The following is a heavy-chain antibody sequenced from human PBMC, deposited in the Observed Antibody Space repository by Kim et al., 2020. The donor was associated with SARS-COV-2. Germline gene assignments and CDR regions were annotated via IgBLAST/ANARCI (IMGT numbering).Heavy chain of an antibody. CDR2: INHSGST. D-gene: IGHD3-22*01. Sequence: SETLSLTCAVYGGSFSGYYWSWIRQPPGKGLEWIGEINHSGSTNYNPSLKSRVTISVDTSKNQFSLKLSSVTAADTAVYYCARFYSGSSGYYDWFDPWGQGTLVTVSS. CDR3: ARFYSGSSGYYDWFDP. J-gene: IGHJ5*02. V-gene: IGHV4-34*01. CDR1: GGSFSGYY.